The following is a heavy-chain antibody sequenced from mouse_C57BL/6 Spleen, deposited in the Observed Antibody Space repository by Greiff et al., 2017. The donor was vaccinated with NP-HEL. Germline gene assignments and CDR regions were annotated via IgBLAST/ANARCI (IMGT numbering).Heavy chain of an antibody. CDR3: ARSPYDYDDY. CDR2: IHPNSGST. D-gene: IGHD2-4*01. J-gene: IGHJ2*01. Sequence: QVQLQQPGAELVKPGASVKLSCKASGYTFTSYWMHWLKQRPGQGLEWIGMIHPNSGSTNYNEKFKSKATLTVDKSSSTAYMQLSSLTSEDSAVYYCARSPYDYDDYWGQGTTLTVSS. V-gene: IGHV1-64*01. CDR1: GYTFTSYW.